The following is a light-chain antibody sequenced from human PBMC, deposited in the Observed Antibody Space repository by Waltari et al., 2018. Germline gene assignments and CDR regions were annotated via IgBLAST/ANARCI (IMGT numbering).Light chain of an antibody. V-gene: IGLV2-23*02. CDR3: CSYGGSFTWI. CDR1: SSDIGCYNL. Sequence: QSALTQPDSVSGSPGQWITISCTGTSSDIGCYNLVPWYQQHPGNAPKLMIYDFNKPPSGVSNRFSGSKSGNTASLTISGLQTEDEADYYCCSYGGSFTWIFGGGTKLTVL. J-gene: IGLJ2*01. CDR2: DFN.